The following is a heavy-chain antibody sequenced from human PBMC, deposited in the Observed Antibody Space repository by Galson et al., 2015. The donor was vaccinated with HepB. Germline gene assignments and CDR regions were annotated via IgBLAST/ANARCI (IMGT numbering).Heavy chain of an antibody. V-gene: IGHV2-5*02. CDR3: AHRLIVGGSDRNFDY. CDR1: GFSLSTHGVG. CDR2: IYWDDDR. J-gene: IGHJ4*02. D-gene: IGHD1-26*01. Sequence: PALVKPTQTLTLTCTFSGFSLSTHGVGVAWIRQPPGKALEWLTLIYWDDDRRYSPSLQSRLTISKDTSKNQVVLTMTNMDPADTGTYYCAHRLIVGGSDRNFDYWGQGALVTVSS.